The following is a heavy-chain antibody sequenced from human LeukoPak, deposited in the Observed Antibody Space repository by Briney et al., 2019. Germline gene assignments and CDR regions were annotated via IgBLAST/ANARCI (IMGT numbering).Heavy chain of an antibody. CDR3: ARESSLELPSRAFDI. CDR2: IYYSGST. V-gene: IGHV4-30-4*01. Sequence: SETLSLTCTVSGGSISSGDYSWSWIRQPPGKGLEWIGYIYYSGSTYYNPSLKSRVTISVDTSKNQFSLKLSSVTAADTAVYYCARESSLELPSRAFDIWGQGTMVTVSS. D-gene: IGHD1-7*01. CDR1: GGSISSGDYS. J-gene: IGHJ3*02.